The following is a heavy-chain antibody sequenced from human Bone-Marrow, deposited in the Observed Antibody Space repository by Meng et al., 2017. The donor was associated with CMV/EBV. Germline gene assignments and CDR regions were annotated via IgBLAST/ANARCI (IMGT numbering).Heavy chain of an antibody. CDR1: GGSSGRRSYY. CDR2: IYYSGST. J-gene: IGHJ5*02. D-gene: IGHD6-19*01. Sequence: TVSGGSSGRRSYYWGWIRQRPAKGLEWIGSIYYSGSTYSNPSLKSRVTISVDRSKNQFSLKRSSVTAADTAVYYCARHAPVAGIFTWGQGTLVTVSS. CDR3: ARHAPVAGIFT. V-gene: IGHV4-39*01.